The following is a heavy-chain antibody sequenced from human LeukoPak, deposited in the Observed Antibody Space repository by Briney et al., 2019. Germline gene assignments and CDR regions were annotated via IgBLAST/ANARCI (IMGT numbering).Heavy chain of an antibody. D-gene: IGHD2-8*02. J-gene: IGHJ5*02. CDR3: ARDTDTNWFNP. V-gene: IGHV3-7*01. CDR1: GFTYSSYW. CDR2: IKQDGSEK. Sequence: PGGSLRLSCAASGFTYSSYWMSWVRQAPGKGLEWVANIKQDGSEKYYVDSVKGRFTISRDNAKESLYLQMSSLRAEDTAVYYCARDTDTNWFNPWGQGTLVTVSS.